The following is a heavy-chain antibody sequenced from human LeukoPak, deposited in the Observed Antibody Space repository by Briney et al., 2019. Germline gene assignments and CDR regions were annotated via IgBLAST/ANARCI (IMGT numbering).Heavy chain of an antibody. CDR1: GFTFSSYA. V-gene: IGHV3-21*01. CDR3: ARDARLYSSGWYSGPYYGMDV. Sequence: GGSLRLSCAASGFTFSSYAMNWVRQAPGKGLEWVSSISSSSSYIYYADSVKGRFTISRDNAKNSLYLQMNSLRAEDTAVYYCARDARLYSSGWYSGPYYGMDVWGQGTTVTVSS. CDR2: ISSSSSYI. D-gene: IGHD6-19*01. J-gene: IGHJ6*02.